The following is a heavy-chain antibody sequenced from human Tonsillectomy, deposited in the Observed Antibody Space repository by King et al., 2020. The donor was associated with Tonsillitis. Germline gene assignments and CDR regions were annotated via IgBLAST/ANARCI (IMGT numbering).Heavy chain of an antibody. Sequence: EVQLVESGGGLIHPGGSLRVSCVASGFTVSSNYMSWVRQAPGKGLEWVSIIYSGGSTDYVDSVKGRFTISRDISKNTVYLQMNSLRAEDTAVYYCARRILGVRWAFDIWGQGTIVTVSS. CDR2: IYSGGST. D-gene: IGHD1-26*01. CDR3: ARRILGVRWAFDI. V-gene: IGHV3-53*01. J-gene: IGHJ3*02. CDR1: GFTVSSNY.